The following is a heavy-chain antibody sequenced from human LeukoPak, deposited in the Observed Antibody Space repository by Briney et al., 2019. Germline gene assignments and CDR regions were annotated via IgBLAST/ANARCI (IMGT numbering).Heavy chain of an antibody. CDR3: AVDYGDFPFDY. CDR2: MNPNRGNT. D-gene: IGHD4-17*01. J-gene: IGHJ4*02. CDR1: GYTFTTYD. Sequence: GASVKVSCQASGYTFTTYDINWVRQATGHGLEWMGWMNPNRGNTGYAQKFQGRVTMTKNTSISTAYMELSSLRSEDTAVYYCAVDYGDFPFDYWGQGTLVTASS. V-gene: IGHV1-8*01.